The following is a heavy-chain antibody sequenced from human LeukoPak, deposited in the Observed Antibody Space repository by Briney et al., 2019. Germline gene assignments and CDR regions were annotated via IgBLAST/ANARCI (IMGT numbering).Heavy chain of an antibody. J-gene: IGHJ4*02. Sequence: SETLSLTCTVSGDSISSSSYYCGWIRQPPGKGLEWIGSIYYSGSTYYNSSLKSRVTISVDTSQNQFSLKLTSVTAADTAVYYCARHEGRNRGNMVIVPAAIINWGQGTLVTVSS. V-gene: IGHV4-39*01. CDR1: GDSISSSSYY. CDR3: ARHEGRNRGNMVIVPAAIIN. CDR2: IYYSGST. D-gene: IGHD2-2*02.